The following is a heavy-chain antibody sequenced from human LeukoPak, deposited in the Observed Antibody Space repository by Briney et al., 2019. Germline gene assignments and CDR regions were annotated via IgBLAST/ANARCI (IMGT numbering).Heavy chain of an antibody. CDR3: ARDSHCTNGVCRELGNPGLDY. V-gene: IGHV3-48*01. J-gene: IGHJ4*02. CDR1: GFTFSSYS. D-gene: IGHD2-8*01. CDR2: ISSSSSTI. Sequence: GGSLRLSCAASGFTFSSYSMNWVRQAPGKGLEWVSYISSSSSTIYYADSVKGRFTISRDNAKNSLYLQMNSLRAEDTAVYYCARDSHCTNGVCRELGNPGLDYWGQGTLVTVSS.